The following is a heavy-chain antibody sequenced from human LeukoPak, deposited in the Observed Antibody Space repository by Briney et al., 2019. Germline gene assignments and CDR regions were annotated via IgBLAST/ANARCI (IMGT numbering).Heavy chain of an antibody. V-gene: IGHV4-30-2*01. CDR3: ARSHITFVGIIVPQFDY. CDR2: SYHSRST. Sequence: SDTVSLICSVCGDSISSGCYPWRWVRQPPGKVLGLIGFSYHSRSTCYNASLKSRVTISLDRSNNQFSLKLSAVTAADTAVYYCARSHITFVGIIVPQFDYWGEGTLVTVSS. J-gene: IGHJ4*02. D-gene: IGHD3-16*02. CDR1: GDSISSGCYP.